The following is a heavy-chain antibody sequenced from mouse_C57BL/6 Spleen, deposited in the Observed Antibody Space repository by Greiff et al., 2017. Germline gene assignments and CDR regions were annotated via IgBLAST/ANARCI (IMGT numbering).Heavy chain of an antibody. CDR1: GYTFTDYY. CDR3: AREAISEYYYYGSRDY. Sequence: QVQLKQSGAELVRPGASVKLSCKASGYTFTDYYINWVKQRPGQGLEWIARIYPGSGNTYYNEKFKGKATLTAEKSSSTAYMQLSSLTSEDSAVYFCAREAISEYYYYGSRDYWGQGTTLTVSS. CDR2: IYPGSGNT. J-gene: IGHJ2*01. D-gene: IGHD1-1*01. V-gene: IGHV1-76*01.